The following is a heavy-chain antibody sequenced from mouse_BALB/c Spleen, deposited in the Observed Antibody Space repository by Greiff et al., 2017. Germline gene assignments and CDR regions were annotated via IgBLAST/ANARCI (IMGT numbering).Heavy chain of an antibody. CDR1: GFTFTDYY. Sequence: EVQVVESGGGLVQPGGSLRLSCATSGFTFTDYYMSWVRQPPGKALEWLGFIRNKANGYTTEYSASVKGRFTISRDNSQRILYLQMNTLRAEDSATYYGARDIKGPDGNYERGAMDDWGQGTSVTVSS. J-gene: IGHJ4*01. D-gene: IGHD2-1*01. V-gene: IGHV7-3*02. CDR3: ARDIKGPDGNYERGAMDD. CDR2: IRNKANGYTT.